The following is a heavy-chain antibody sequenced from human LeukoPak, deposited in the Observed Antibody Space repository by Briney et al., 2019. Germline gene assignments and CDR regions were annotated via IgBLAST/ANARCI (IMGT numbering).Heavy chain of an antibody. Sequence: PGRSLRLSCAASGFTLSSYAMHWVRQAPGKGLEWVAVISYDGSNKYYADSVKGRFTISRDNSKNTLYLQMNSLRAEDTAVYYCARARGLGSGWPFDYWGQGTLVTVSS. V-gene: IGHV3-30-3*01. CDR1: GFTLSSYA. J-gene: IGHJ4*02. CDR3: ARARGLGSGWPFDY. CDR2: ISYDGSNK. D-gene: IGHD6-19*01.